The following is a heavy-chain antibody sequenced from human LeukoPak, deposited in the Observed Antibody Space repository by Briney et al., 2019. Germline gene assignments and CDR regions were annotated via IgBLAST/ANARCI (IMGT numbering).Heavy chain of an antibody. V-gene: IGHV3-23*01. CDR2: IGISGGST. J-gene: IGHJ4*02. CDR1: GFTFSTYC. Sequence: GGSLRLSCAASGFTFSTYCMSWVRQAPGKGLEWVSGIGISGGSTYYADSVKGRFTICRENDKNTVYMKMNTLRAEDTAFYYCAKDHVSGSFYNLPDYWGQGTLVTVSS. D-gene: IGHD3-10*01. CDR3: AKDHVSGSFYNLPDY.